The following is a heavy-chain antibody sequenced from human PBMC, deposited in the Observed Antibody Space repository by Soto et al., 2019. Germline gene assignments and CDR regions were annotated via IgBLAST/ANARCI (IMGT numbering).Heavy chain of an antibody. J-gene: IGHJ6*02. CDR3: ARTKVYSSSSGDYYYYYGMDV. CDR2: IIPIFGTA. CDR1: GYTFTSYG. V-gene: IGHV1-69*06. D-gene: IGHD6-6*01. Sequence: SVKVSCKASGYTFTSYGISWVRQAPGQGLEWMGGIIPIFGTANYAQKFQGGVTITADKSASTAYMELSSLRSEDTAVYYCARTKVYSSSSGDYYYYYGMDVWGQGTTVTVSS.